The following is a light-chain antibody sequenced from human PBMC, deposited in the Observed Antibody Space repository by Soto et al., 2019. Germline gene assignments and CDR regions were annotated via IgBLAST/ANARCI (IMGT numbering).Light chain of an antibody. V-gene: IGKV4-1*01. CDR1: QSVLYSSNNKNY. CDR3: QQYESTPPT. Sequence: DIVMTQSPASLAVSLGERATINCKSSQSVLYSSNNKNYLAWYQQRPGQPPKLLIYWASTRESGVPDRFSGSGSGTDFTLTITSVQAEDVAVYYCQQYESTPPTFGQGTKCEIK. CDR2: WAS. J-gene: IGKJ2*01.